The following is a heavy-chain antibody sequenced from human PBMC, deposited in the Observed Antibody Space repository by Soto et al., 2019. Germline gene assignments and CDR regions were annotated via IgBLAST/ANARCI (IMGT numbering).Heavy chain of an antibody. D-gene: IGHD1-7*01. CDR2: IHTAKGNT. Sequence: ASVKVSCKASGYTFTNNVIHWLRQAPGQTLEWMGWIHTAKGNTKYSQKFEARVTLTRDTAASTAYMELNSLRSDDMAVYYCARDPIWTYTWNYARLNYLDPWGQGTLVTVSS. J-gene: IGHJ5*02. CDR1: GYTFTNNV. V-gene: IGHV1-3*04. CDR3: ARDPIWTYTWNYARLNYLDP.